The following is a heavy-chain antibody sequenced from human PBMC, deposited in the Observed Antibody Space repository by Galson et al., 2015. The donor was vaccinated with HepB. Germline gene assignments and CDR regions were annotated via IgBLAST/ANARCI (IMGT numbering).Heavy chain of an antibody. CDR3: AQTTVTTAGWN. D-gene: IGHD4-17*01. J-gene: IGHJ4*02. CDR1: GFTVSSNY. V-gene: IGHV3-53*01. Sequence: SLRLSCAASGFTVSSNYMSWVRQAPGKGLEWVSVIYSGGSTYYADSVKGRFTISRDNSKNTLYLQMNSLRAEDTAVYYCAQTTVTTAGWNWGQGTLVTVSS. CDR2: IYSGGST.